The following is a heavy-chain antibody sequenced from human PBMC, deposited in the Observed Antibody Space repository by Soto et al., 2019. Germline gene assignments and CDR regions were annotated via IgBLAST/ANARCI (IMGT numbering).Heavy chain of an antibody. CDR3: ARDSMVRGVHIQRARTYYYYYGMDV. Sequence: LSLTCAGSCGSISSGGYSWSWIRQPPVKGLEWIGYTYHSGSTYYNPSLKSRVTISVDRSKNQFSLKLSSVTAADTAVYYCARDSMVRGVHIQRARTYYYYYGMDVWGQGTTVTVSS. V-gene: IGHV4-30-2*01. CDR1: CGSISSGGYS. D-gene: IGHD3-10*01. J-gene: IGHJ6*02. CDR2: TYHSGST.